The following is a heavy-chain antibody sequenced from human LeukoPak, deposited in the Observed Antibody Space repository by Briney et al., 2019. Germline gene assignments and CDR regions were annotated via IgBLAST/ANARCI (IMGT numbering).Heavy chain of an antibody. J-gene: IGHJ4*02. CDR2: IYYSENT. CDR1: GGSISSGDYY. V-gene: IGHV4-30-4*08. D-gene: IGHD3-22*01. Sequence: SQTLSLTCTVSGGSISSGDYYWSWTRQPPGKGLEWIGYIYYSENTYYNPSLKTRVTISVDTSKNQFFLKLGSVTAADTAVYYCARSWEYYDSSGYQGDSGFDYWGQGTLVTVSS. CDR3: ARSWEYYDSSGYQGDSGFDY.